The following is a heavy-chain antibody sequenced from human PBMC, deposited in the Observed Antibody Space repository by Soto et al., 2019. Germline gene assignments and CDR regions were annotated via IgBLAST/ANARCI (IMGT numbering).Heavy chain of an antibody. CDR3: ARAYGDYAWFFDL. CDR1: GGSISSGGYY. J-gene: IGHJ2*01. CDR2: IYYSGST. Sequence: QVQLQESGPGLVKPSQTLSLTCTVSGGSISSGGYYWSWIRQHPGKGLEWIGYIYYSGSTYYNPSLKSRVTISIDTSKNQFTLRLSSGTAADTAVYYCARAYGDYAWFFDLWGRGTLVTVSS. V-gene: IGHV4-31*03. D-gene: IGHD4-17*01.